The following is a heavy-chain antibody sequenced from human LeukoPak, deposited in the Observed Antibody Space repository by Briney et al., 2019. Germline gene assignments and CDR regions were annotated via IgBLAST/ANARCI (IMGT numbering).Heavy chain of an antibody. J-gene: IGHJ4*02. D-gene: IGHD3-10*01. CDR1: GYTFTSYG. V-gene: IGHV1-18*01. CDR2: ISAYNGNT. CDR3: ARGKDGSGTYYNYFFDY. Sequence: ASVKVSCKASGYTFTSYGISWVRQAPGQGLEWLGWISAYNGNTKYAEMVQGRVTMTTDTSTSTAYMELRSLRSDDTAVYYCARGKDGSGTYYNYFFDYWGQGTLVTVSS.